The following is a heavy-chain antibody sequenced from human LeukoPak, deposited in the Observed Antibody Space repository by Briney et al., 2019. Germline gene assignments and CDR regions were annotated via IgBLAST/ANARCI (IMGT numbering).Heavy chain of an antibody. V-gene: IGHV4-59*01. D-gene: IGHD2-2*01. CDR2: IYYSGST. J-gene: IGHJ6*03. CDR3: AREPARLRYMDV. CDR1: GGSISSYY. Sequence: SETLSLTCTVSGGSISSYYWSWIRQPPGKGLEWIWYIYYSGSTNYNPSLKSRVTISVDTSKNQFSRKLSSVTAADTAVYYCAREPARLRYMDVWGKGTTVTVSS.